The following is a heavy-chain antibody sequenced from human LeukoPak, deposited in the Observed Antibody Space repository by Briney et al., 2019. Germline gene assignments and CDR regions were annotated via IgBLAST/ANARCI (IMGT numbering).Heavy chain of an antibody. CDR3: TTALGLTMIRGVIVY. J-gene: IGHJ4*02. CDR2: INIKGDGETT. V-gene: IGHV3-15*01. Sequence: GGTLRLSCAASGFPFTNAWMTWVPQAPGKGLERARRINIKGDGETTDYAAPVKGRFSMSRDDSTATMYLQMYSLEAEDTAVYYCTTALGLTMIRGVIVYWGQGALVTVSS. D-gene: IGHD3-10*01. CDR1: GFPFTNAW.